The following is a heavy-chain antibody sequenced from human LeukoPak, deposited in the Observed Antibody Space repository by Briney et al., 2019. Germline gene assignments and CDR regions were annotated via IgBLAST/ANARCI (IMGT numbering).Heavy chain of an antibody. CDR2: IYHTATT. D-gene: IGHD2-15*01. Sequence: PSETLSLTCTVSGVSIGNSDYYWGWIRQPPGRGLEWIGSIYHTATTYYNPSLKSRLTISLDTSKSQFSLNVTSVTAADTAVYYCGRIFTSRGIGGPRVFWGQGNLVTVSS. CDR1: GVSIGNSDYY. V-gene: IGHV4-39*07. J-gene: IGHJ4*02. CDR3: GRIFTSRGIGGPRVF.